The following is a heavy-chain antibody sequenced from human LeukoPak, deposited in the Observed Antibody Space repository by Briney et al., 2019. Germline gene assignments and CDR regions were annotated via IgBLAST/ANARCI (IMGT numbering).Heavy chain of an antibody. CDR2: ISGGDDNT. J-gene: IGHJ4*02. V-gene: IGHV3-23*01. CDR3: AKRTWIQLWLRSYYFDY. Sequence: GGSLRLSCAASGFTFNSYAMSWVRQAPGKGLEWVSTISGGDDNTYYADSVKGRSTISRDNSKNTVYLQVNSQRADDTAVYYCAKRTWIQLWLRSYYFDYWGQETLVTVSS. CDR1: GFTFNSYA. D-gene: IGHD5-18*01.